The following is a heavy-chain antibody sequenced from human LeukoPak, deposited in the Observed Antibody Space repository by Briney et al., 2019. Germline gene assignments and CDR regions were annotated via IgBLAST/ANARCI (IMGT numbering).Heavy chain of an antibody. CDR1: GYSISSGYY. J-gene: IGHJ4*02. V-gene: IGHV4-38-2*01. CDR2: IYHSGST. CDR3: ARPIGSSWYSFDY. D-gene: IGHD6-13*01. Sequence: SETLSLTCAVSGYSISSGYYWGWIRQPPGQGLEWIGSIYHSGSTYYNPSLKSRVTISVDTSKNQFSLKLSSVTAADTAVYYCARPIGSSWYSFDYWGQGTLVTVSS.